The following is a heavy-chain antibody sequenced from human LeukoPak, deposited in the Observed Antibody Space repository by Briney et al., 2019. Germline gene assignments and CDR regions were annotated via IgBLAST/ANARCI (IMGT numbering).Heavy chain of an antibody. J-gene: IGHJ4*02. CDR1: GGSISSGGYY. V-gene: IGHV4-31*03. CDR3: AYNRNFALDN. Sequence: SETLSLTCTVSGGSISSGGYYWSWIRQHPGKGLEWIGYIYYSGSTYYNPSLKSRVTISVDTSKNHFSLKLTSVTAADTAVYYCAYNRNFALDNWGQGTLVTVSS. D-gene: IGHD1-14*01. CDR2: IYYSGST.